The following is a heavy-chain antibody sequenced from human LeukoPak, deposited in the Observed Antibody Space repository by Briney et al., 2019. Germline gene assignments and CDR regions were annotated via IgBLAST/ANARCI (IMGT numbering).Heavy chain of an antibody. J-gene: IGHJ6*03. CDR1: GFIFIHFW. V-gene: IGHV3-7*01. D-gene: IGHD3-3*01. CDR2: IRQGGSER. CDR3: ARQNLYYDFWSGYSRDYYYMDV. Sequence: GGSLRLSCEASGFIFIHFWMSWVRQAPGKGLEGVASIRQGGSERYYVESVKGRFNISRDNAKSSLYLQVNSLRVEDTAIYYCARQNLYYDFWSGYSRDYYYMDVWGKGTTVTVSS.